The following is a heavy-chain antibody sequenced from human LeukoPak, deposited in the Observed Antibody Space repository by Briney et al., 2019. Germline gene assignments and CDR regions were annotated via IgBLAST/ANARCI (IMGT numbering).Heavy chain of an antibody. D-gene: IGHD4-11*01. J-gene: IGHJ4*02. Sequence: GGSLRLSCAASGFTFSSYAMSWVRQAPGKGLEWVSAISGSGGSTYYVDSVKGRFTISRDNSKNTLYLQMNSLRAEDTAVYYCAKDSTKSMTTMDYWGQGTLVTVSS. CDR1: GFTFSSYA. V-gene: IGHV3-23*01. CDR3: AKDSTKSMTTMDY. CDR2: ISGSGGST.